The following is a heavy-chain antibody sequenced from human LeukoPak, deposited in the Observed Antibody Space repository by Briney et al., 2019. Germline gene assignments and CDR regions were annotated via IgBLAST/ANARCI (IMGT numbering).Heavy chain of an antibody. CDR1: GFTFATYA. J-gene: IGHJ4*02. D-gene: IGHD2-15*01. CDR2: ISGSADIT. CDR3: GRDGGNRWFDF. V-gene: IGHV3-23*01. Sequence: GGSLRLSCAASGFTFATYAMSWVRQPPGKGLEWVSSISGSADITYYADSVKGRFTISRDNSKNTLYLQMSSLRVDDTAVYYCGRDGGNRWFDFWGQGTLVTVSS.